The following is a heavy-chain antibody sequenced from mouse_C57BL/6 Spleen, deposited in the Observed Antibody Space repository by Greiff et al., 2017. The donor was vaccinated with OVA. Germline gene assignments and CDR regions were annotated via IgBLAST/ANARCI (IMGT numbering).Heavy chain of an antibody. V-gene: IGHV5-9*01. CDR2: ISGGGGNT. J-gene: IGHJ4*01. D-gene: IGHD1-1*01. Sequence: EVKLVESGGGLVKPGGSLKLSCAASGFTFSSYTMSWVRQTPEKRLEWVATISGGGGNTYYPDSVKGRFTISRDNAKNTLYLQMSSLRSEDTALYYCARRGDYYGSSYIYAMDYWGQGTSVTVSS. CDR3: ARRGDYYGSSYIYAMDY. CDR1: GFTFSSYT.